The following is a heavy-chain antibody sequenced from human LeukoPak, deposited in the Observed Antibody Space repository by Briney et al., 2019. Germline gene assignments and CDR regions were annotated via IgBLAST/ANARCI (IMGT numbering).Heavy chain of an antibody. CDR2: IHYTGST. CDR1: GGSISGYY. J-gene: IGHJ5*02. Sequence: SETLSLTCTVSGGSISGYYWSWIRKPPGKGLECIGYIHYTGSTNYNPSLKSRVTISVDTSKSQFSLKLSSVTAADTAIYYCARGGYYGSGNDFRFDPWGQGTLVTVSS. D-gene: IGHD3-10*01. CDR3: ARGGYYGSGNDFRFDP. V-gene: IGHV4-59*01.